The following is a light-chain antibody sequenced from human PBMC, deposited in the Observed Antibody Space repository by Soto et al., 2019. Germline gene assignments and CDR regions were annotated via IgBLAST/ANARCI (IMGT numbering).Light chain of an antibody. CDR2: APF. Sequence: DIQVTQSPSFLSASVGDRFTITCLASQCMSRYLAWYQQKPGKAPKLLIYAPFTLQRGVAAGLGGSGAGTEFTHTISSLQPGDFGTYYCRQLNSYLPLTFGGGTKVDIK. CDR3: RQLNSYLPLT. CDR1: QCMSRY. J-gene: IGKJ4*01. V-gene: IGKV1-9*01.